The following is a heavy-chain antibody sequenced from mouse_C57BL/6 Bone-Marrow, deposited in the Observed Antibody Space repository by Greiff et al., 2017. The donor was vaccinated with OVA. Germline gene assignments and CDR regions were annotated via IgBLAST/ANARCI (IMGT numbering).Heavy chain of an antibody. CDR1: GFNIKDYY. CDR3: TSTRAMDY. CDR2: IDPEDGDT. J-gene: IGHJ4*01. Sequence: VQLQQSGAELVRPGASVKLSCTASGFNIKDYYMHWVKQRPEQGLEWIGRIDPEDGDTEYAPKFQGKATMTAHTSSNTAYLQLSSLTSEDTAVYYCTSTRAMDYWGQGTSVTVSS. V-gene: IGHV14-1*01.